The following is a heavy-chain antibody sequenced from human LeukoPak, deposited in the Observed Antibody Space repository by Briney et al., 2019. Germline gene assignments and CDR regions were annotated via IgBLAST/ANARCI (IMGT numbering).Heavy chain of an antibody. CDR3: ARGSRPGWLVLNDAFDI. D-gene: IGHD6-19*01. Sequence: GGSLRLSCAASGFTVSGNYISWVRQAPGKGLEWVSVIYSGGATYYADSVKGRFTISRDNSKNTLYLQMGSLRAEDMAVYYCARGSRPGWLVLNDAFDIWGQGTMVTVSS. J-gene: IGHJ3*02. V-gene: IGHV3-53*05. CDR2: IYSGGAT. CDR1: GFTVSGNY.